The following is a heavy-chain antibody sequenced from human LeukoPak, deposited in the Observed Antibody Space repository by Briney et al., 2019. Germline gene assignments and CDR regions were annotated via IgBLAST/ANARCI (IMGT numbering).Heavy chain of an antibody. CDR3: AGDPREVAFDI. Sequence: SVKVSFTASGGTFSSYAISWVRQAPGQGLEWMGGIIPIFGTANYAQKFQGRVTITADESTSTAYMELSSLRSEDTAVYYCAGDPREVAFDIWGQGTMVTVSS. V-gene: IGHV1-69*01. CDR2: IIPIFGTA. J-gene: IGHJ3*02. CDR1: GGTFSSYA.